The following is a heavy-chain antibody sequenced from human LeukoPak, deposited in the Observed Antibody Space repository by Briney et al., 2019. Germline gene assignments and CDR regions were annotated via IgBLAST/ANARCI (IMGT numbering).Heavy chain of an antibody. CDR2: INHSGST. D-gene: IGHD2-2*01. J-gene: IGHJ6*03. CDR3: ARGGWVGYCSSTSCPQTPYYYYYYMDV. V-gene: IGHV4-34*01. Sequence: SETLSLTCAVCGGYFSGYYWSWIRQPPGKGLEWIGEINHSGSTNYNPSLKSRVTISVDTSKNQFSLKLSSVTAADTAVYYCARGGWVGYCSSTSCPQTPYYYYYYMDVWGKGTTVTVSS. CDR1: GGYFSGYY.